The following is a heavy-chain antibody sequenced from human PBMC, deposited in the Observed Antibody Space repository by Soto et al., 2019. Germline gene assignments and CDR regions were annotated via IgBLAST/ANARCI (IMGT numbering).Heavy chain of an antibody. Sequence: QVQLQQWGAGLLKPSETLSLTCAVYGGSFSGYYWSWIRQPPGKGLEWIGEINHSGSTNYNPSLKSRVPISVDTSKNQFSLKLSSVTAADTAVYYCARGRGYSYGHFDYWGQGTLVTVSS. CDR1: GGSFSGYY. CDR2: INHSGST. J-gene: IGHJ4*02. D-gene: IGHD5-18*01. CDR3: ARGRGYSYGHFDY. V-gene: IGHV4-34*01.